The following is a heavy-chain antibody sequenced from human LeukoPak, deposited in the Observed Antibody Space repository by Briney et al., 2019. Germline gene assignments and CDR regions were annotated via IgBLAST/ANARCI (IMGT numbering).Heavy chain of an antibody. CDR2: ISGSGDST. V-gene: IGHV3-23*01. D-gene: IGHD6-6*01. J-gene: IGHJ4*02. CDR3: AKANSSSSPHFDY. Sequence: GGSLRLSCAASGFTFSGYALSWVRQAPGKGLEWVSTISGSGDSTYYADSVKGRLTISRDNSKNTLYLQMNSLRAEDTAVYYCAKANSSSSPHFDYWGQGTLVTVSS. CDR1: GFTFSGYA.